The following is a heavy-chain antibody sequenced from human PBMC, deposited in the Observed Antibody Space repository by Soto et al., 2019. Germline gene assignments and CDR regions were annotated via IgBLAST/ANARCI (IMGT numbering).Heavy chain of an antibody. CDR1: GYTFTGYY. D-gene: IGHD3-10*01. J-gene: IGHJ4*02. Sequence: ASVKVSCKASGYTFTGYYMHWGRQAPGQGLEWMGWINPNSGGTNYAQKFQGRVTMTRDTSISTAYMELSRLRSDDTAVYYCARDNTFVTSGSYYNYWGQGTLVTVSS. V-gene: IGHV1-2*02. CDR2: INPNSGGT. CDR3: ARDNTFVTSGSYYNY.